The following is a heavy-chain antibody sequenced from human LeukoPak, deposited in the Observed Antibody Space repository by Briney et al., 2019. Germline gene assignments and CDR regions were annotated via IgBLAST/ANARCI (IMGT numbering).Heavy chain of an antibody. CDR2: IYSGGGT. CDR1: GFTFGSNY. J-gene: IGHJ6*02. CDR3: ARDRSPYSSSWIYYYYGMDV. Sequence: GGSLRLSCAASGFTFGSNYMSWVRQAPGKGLEWVSVIYSGGGTYYADSVKGRFTISRDNSKNTLYLQMNSLRAEDTAVYYCARDRSPYSSSWIYYYYGMDVWGQGTTVTVSS. V-gene: IGHV3-53*01. D-gene: IGHD6-13*01.